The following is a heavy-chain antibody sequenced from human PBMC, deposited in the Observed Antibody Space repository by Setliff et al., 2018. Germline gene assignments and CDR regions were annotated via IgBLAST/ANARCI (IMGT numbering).Heavy chain of an antibody. CDR1: GFTFDDYT. Sequence: PGGSLRLSCAASGFTFDDYTMHWVRQAPGKGLEWVSLISWDGGSTYILDSVKGRFTISRDNTKNSLYLQMNSLRGEDTAVYHCTRDQDYYGMDVWGQGTTVTVSS. CDR2: ISWDGGST. V-gene: IGHV3-43*01. CDR3: TRDQDYYGMDV. J-gene: IGHJ6*02.